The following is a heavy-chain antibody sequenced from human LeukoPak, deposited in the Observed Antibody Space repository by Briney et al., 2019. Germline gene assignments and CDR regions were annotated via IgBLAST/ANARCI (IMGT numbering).Heavy chain of an antibody. D-gene: IGHD2-15*01. Sequence: PSETLSLTCTVSGGAITSYYWNWIRQPPGKGLEWIGNIYYSGTTNYNPSLKSRVTISVDTSKAHFSLKLRSVTAADTAVYYCAREVAAVSWFDPWGQGTLVTVSS. CDR3: AREVAAVSWFDP. CDR1: GGAITSYY. CDR2: IYYSGTT. V-gene: IGHV4-59*01. J-gene: IGHJ5*02.